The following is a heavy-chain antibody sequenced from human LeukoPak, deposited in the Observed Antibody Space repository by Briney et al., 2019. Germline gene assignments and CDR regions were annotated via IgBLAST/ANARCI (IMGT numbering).Heavy chain of an antibody. Sequence: GGSLRLSCAASGFTFSDYWMGWVRQAPGKGLEWVANIKQDGSEIYYVDSVKGRFTISRDNAKNSLYLQMNSLRAEDTAVYYCARVLLWGWFDPWGQGTLVTVSS. CDR2: IKQDGSEI. J-gene: IGHJ5*02. CDR1: GFTFSDYW. D-gene: IGHD2-21*01. CDR3: ARVLLWGWFDP. V-gene: IGHV3-7*01.